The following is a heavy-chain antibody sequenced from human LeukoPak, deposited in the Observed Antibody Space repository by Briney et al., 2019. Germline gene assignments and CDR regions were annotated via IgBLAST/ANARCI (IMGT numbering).Heavy chain of an antibody. CDR2: FDPEDGET. CDR3: ARGWQQLVRGWFDP. Sequence: ASVKVSCKVSGYTLTELSMHWVRQAPGKGLEWMGGFDPEDGETIYAQKFQGRVTMTEDTSTDTAYMELRSLRSDDTAVYYCARGWQQLVRGWFDPWGQGTLVTVSS. CDR1: GYTLTELS. J-gene: IGHJ5*02. D-gene: IGHD6-13*01. V-gene: IGHV1-24*01.